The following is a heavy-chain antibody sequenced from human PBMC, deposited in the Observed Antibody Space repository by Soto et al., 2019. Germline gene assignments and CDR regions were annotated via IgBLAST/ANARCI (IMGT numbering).Heavy chain of an antibody. CDR2: ISGSGGST. Sequence: GGSLRLSCAASGFTFSSYAMSWVRQAPGKGLEWVSAISGSGGSTYYADSVKGRFTISRDNSKNTLYLQMNSLRAEDTAVYYCAKDGELYFDWLLPLTHFDYWGQGTLVTVSS. D-gene: IGHD3-9*01. CDR3: AKDGELYFDWLLPLTHFDY. V-gene: IGHV3-23*01. CDR1: GFTFSSYA. J-gene: IGHJ4*02.